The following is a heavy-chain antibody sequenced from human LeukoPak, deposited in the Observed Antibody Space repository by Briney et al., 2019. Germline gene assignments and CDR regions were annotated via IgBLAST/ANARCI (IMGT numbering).Heavy chain of an antibody. Sequence: KSGGSLRLSCAASGFTFSSYSMNWVRQAPGKGLEWVSSISSSSYIYYADSVKGRFTISRDNAKNSLYLQMNSLRAEDTAVYYCASIYCSGGSCYDWGQGTPVTVSS. D-gene: IGHD2-15*01. CDR3: ASIYCSGGSCYD. CDR2: ISSSSYI. CDR1: GFTFSSYS. V-gene: IGHV3-21*01. J-gene: IGHJ4*02.